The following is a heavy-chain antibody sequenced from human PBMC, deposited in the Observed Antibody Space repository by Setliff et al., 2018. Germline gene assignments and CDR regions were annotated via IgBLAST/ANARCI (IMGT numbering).Heavy chain of an antibody. D-gene: IGHD4-17*01. Sequence: GGSLRLSCAASGFTFSRYSMNWVRQAPGKGLEWVSYISSRSSTIYYADSVKGRFTISRDNAKNSLYLQMNSLRAEDTAVYYCARGAYGDYYFDYWGQGTLVTVSS. V-gene: IGHV3-48*01. CDR3: ARGAYGDYYFDY. CDR2: ISSRSSTI. CDR1: GFTFSRYS. J-gene: IGHJ4*02.